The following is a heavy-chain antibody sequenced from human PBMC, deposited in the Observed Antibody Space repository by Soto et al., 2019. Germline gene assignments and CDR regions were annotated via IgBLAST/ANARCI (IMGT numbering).Heavy chain of an antibody. CDR1: GGSVSSGAYY. CDR2: IYYSGST. CDR3: ARARLRAVYAFDI. J-gene: IGHJ3*02. V-gene: IGHV4-31*03. Sequence: QVQLQESDAGLVKASQTLSLTCTVSGGSVSSGAYYWTWIRQRPGKVLEWIGYIYYSGSTYYRPSLKSRLSISLDTSKNQFSLRLSSVTAADTAMYYCARARLRAVYAFDIWGQGTMVTVSS. D-gene: IGHD5-12*01.